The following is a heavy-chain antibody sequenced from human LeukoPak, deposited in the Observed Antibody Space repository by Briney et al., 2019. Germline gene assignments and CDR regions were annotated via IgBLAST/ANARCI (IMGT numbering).Heavy chain of an antibody. CDR2: IYYSGNT. CDR1: GVSISSSNSY. V-gene: IGHV4-39*01. Sequence: SETLSLTCTVSGVSISSSNSYWGWIRQPPGKGLEWIGSIYYSGNTYYNVSLKSQVSISIDTSKNQFSLRLTSVTAADTAVYYCASQTGSGLFILPGGQGTLVTVSS. D-gene: IGHD3/OR15-3a*01. CDR3: ASQTGSGLFILP. J-gene: IGHJ4*02.